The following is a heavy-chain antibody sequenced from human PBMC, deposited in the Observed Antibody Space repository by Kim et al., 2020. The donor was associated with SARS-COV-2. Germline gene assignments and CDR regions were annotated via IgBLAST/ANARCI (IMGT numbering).Heavy chain of an antibody. CDR1: GGSFSGYY. CDR2: INHSGST. D-gene: IGHD3-10*01. J-gene: IGHJ4*02. CDR3: ARAGRFGELFP. Sequence: SETLSLTCAVYGGSFSGYYWSWIRQPPGKGLEWIGEINHSGSTNYNPSLKSRVTISVDTSKNQFSLKLSSVTAADTAVYYCARAGRFGELFPWGQGTLVTVSS. V-gene: IGHV4-34*01.